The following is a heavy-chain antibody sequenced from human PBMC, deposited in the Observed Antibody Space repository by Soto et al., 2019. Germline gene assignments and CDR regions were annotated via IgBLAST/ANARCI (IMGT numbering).Heavy chain of an antibody. CDR1: GYTFTTYV. Sequence: ASVKVSCKASGYTFTTYVMSCVRQAPGQGLEWTGWISTYNGKENYTQKFKGRVNMTTDTSKSTAYMEMRRLTSEETDIYYCAREGMAVADHLDYWGQGTQVTVSS. CDR3: AREGMAVADHLDY. J-gene: IGHJ4*02. CDR2: ISTYNGKE. D-gene: IGHD6-19*01. V-gene: IGHV1-18*01.